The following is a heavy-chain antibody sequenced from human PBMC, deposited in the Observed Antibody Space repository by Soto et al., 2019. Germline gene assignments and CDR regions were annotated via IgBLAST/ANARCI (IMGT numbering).Heavy chain of an antibody. Sequence: KSSETLSLTCTVSGGSSSSGVYYWSWIRQHPGKGLEWIGYIYYSGSTYYNPSLKSRVTISVDTSKNQFSLKLSSVTAADTAVYYCARESGTYGLYDSSVGAFDIWGQGTMVTVSS. CDR3: ARESGTYGLYDSSVGAFDI. D-gene: IGHD3-22*01. CDR1: GGSSSSGVYY. J-gene: IGHJ3*02. CDR2: IYYSGST. V-gene: IGHV4-31*03.